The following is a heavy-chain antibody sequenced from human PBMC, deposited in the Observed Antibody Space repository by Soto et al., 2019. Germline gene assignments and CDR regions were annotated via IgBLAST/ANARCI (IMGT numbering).Heavy chain of an antibody. D-gene: IGHD3-10*02. CDR1: GFTFSSYG. CDR2: ISYDGINK. J-gene: IGHJ5*02. CDR3: GRDQSGTGYYVDWFDP. Sequence: GGSLRLSCAASGFTFSSYGMHWVRQAPGKGLEWVAVISYDGINKYYADSVKGRFTISRDNSKNTLYLQMTSLTSEDTAVYYCGRDQSGTGYYVDWFDPWGQGTLVTVSS. V-gene: IGHV3-30*03.